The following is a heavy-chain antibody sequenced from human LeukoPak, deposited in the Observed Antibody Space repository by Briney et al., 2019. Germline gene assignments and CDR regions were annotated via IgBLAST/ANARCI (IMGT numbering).Heavy chain of an antibody. D-gene: IGHD5-18*01. Sequence: QPGGSLRLSCAASGFTFDDYAMHWARQAPGKGLEWVSGISWNSGSIGYADSVEGRFTISRDNAKNSLYLQMNSLRAEDMALYYCAKGRSYGDNHFDYWGQGTLVTVSS. CDR1: GFTFDDYA. V-gene: IGHV3-9*03. CDR2: ISWNSGSI. CDR3: AKGRSYGDNHFDY. J-gene: IGHJ4*02.